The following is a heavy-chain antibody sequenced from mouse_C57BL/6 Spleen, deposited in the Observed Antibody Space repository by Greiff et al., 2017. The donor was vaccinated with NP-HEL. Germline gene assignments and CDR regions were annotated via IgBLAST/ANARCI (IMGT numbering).Heavy chain of an antibody. CDR3: ARRDDGYYWYFDV. CDR2: INPYNGGT. Sequence: VQLQQSGPVLVKPGASVKMSCKASGYTFTDYYMNWVKQSHGKSLEWIGVINPYNGGTSYNQKFKGKATLTVDKSSSTAYMELNSLTSEDSAVYYCARRDDGYYWYFDVWGTGTTVTVSS. D-gene: IGHD2-3*01. V-gene: IGHV1-19*01. J-gene: IGHJ1*03. CDR1: GYTFTDYY.